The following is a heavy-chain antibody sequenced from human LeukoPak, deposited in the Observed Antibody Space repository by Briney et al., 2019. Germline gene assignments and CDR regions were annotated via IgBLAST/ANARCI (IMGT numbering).Heavy chain of an antibody. Sequence: GGSLRLFREASEFSVRSNYMTWVRQAPGKGLEWVSLIYSGGSTYYADSVKGRFTISRDNSKNTLYLQMNSLRAEDTAVYYCAKGPLVTFDIWGQGTMVTVSS. V-gene: IGHV3-66*01. J-gene: IGHJ3*02. CDR1: EFSVRSNY. CDR2: IYSGGST. CDR3: AKGPLVTFDI.